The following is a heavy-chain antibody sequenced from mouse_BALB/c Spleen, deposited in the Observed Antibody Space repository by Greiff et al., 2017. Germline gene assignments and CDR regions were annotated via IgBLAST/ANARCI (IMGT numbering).Heavy chain of an antibody. CDR1: GFTFSSYG. J-gene: IGHJ4*01. CDR3: ASDSDYLDDAMDY. V-gene: IGHV5-17*02. Sequence: EVQLVESGGGLVQPGGSLTLSCAASGFTFSSYGMHWVRQAPEKGLEWVAYISSGSSTIYYADTVTGRFIIYSDNHKNTLFLQMSSLSSEDAAMYYDASDSDYLDDAMDYWGQGTSVTVSS. D-gene: IGHD2-5*01. CDR2: ISSGSSTI.